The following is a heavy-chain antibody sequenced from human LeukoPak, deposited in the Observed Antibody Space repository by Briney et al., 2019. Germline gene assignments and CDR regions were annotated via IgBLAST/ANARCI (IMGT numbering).Heavy chain of an antibody. CDR2: ISSSSSYI. J-gene: IGHJ4*02. CDR1: GFTFSSYS. Sequence: GGSLRLSCAASGFTFSSYSMNWVRQAPGKGLEWVSSISSSSSYIYYADSVKGRFTISRDNAKNSLYLQMNSLRAEDTAVYYCARHQWELLIHYWGQGTLVTVSS. V-gene: IGHV3-21*01. D-gene: IGHD1-26*01. CDR3: ARHQWELLIHY.